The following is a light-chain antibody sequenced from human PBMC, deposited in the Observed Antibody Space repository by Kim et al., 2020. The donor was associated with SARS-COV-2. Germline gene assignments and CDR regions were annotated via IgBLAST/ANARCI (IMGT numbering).Light chain of an antibody. J-gene: IGLJ1*01. CDR2: SNN. Sequence: GQRVTISGSGSASNIGSNTVNWYQQLPGTAPKLLIHSNNERPSGVPDRFSGSKSGTSASLVISGLRSEDEADYYCAAWSDSLIGYVFGTGTKVTVL. CDR3: AAWSDSLIGYV. CDR1: ASNIGSNT. V-gene: IGLV1-44*01.